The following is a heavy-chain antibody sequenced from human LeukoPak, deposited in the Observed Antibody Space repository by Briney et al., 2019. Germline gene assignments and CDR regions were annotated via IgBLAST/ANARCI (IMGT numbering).Heavy chain of an antibody. CDR2: IHYSGNT. CDR3: TRGEGYYGSGYFLVW. V-gene: IGHV4-59*01. Sequence: PSETLSLTCSVSGGSISTYYWNWIRQPPGKGLEWIGYIHYSGNTNYNPSLKSRVTISVDTSKNQFSLKLSSVTAADTAVYYCTRGEGYYGSGYFLVWWGQETLVTVSP. J-gene: IGHJ4*02. CDR1: GGSISTYY. D-gene: IGHD3-10*01.